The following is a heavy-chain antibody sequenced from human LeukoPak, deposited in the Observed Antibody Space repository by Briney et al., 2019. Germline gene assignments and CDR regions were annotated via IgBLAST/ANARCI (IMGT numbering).Heavy chain of an antibody. V-gene: IGHV3-21*06. CDR1: GFTFSSYS. CDR2: ISSSSSYI. CDR3: ARQTYYGSGSYYNRDAFDI. J-gene: IGHJ3*02. D-gene: IGHD3-10*01. Sequence: GGSLRLSCAASGFTFSSYSMNWVRQAPGKGLEWVSSISSSSSYIYYADSLKGRFTISRDNAKNSLYLQMGSLRAEDTAVYYCARQTYYGSGSYYNRDAFDIWGQGTMVTVSS.